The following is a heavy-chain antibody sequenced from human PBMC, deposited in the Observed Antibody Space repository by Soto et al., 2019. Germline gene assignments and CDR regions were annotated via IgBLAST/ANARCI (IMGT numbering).Heavy chain of an antibody. CDR1: GGSFSGYY. V-gene: IGHV4-34*01. J-gene: IGHJ4*02. D-gene: IGHD2-2*03. Sequence: PSETLSLTCAVYGGSFSGYYWSWIRQPPGKGLEWIGEINHSGSTNYNPSLKSRVTISVDTSKNQFSLNLSSVTADDSAAYYCLPSRLGYGYDAFDIWGQGTLVTVSS. CDR3: LPSRLGYGYDAFDI. CDR2: INHSGST.